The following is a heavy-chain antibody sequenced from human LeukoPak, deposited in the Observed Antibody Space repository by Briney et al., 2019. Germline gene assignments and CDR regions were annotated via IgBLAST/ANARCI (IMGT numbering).Heavy chain of an antibody. CDR3: AKNGWFGELSQRLDY. D-gene: IGHD3-10*01. J-gene: IGHJ4*02. CDR1: GFTFSSYG. V-gene: IGHV3-30*18. CDR2: ISYDGSNK. Sequence: PGRSLRLSCAASGFTFSSYGMHWVRQAPGKGLEWVAVISYDGSNKYYADSVKGRFTISRDNSMNTLYLQMNSLRAEDTAVYYCAKNGWFGELSQRLDYWGQGTLVTVSS.